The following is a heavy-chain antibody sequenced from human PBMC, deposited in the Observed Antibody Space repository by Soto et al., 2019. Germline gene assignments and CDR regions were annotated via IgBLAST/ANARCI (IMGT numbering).Heavy chain of an antibody. D-gene: IGHD3-9*01. Sequence: SVKVSCKASGGTFSRHASSWVRQAHGQGVEWMGGIIPVFGTANYAQKFQGRVTITADESTSTAHMELSNLRSEDTAVYYCARDGIINIWPYYFGMDVWGQGTTVTVSS. CDR2: IIPVFGTA. CDR3: ARDGIINIWPYYFGMDV. V-gene: IGHV1-69*01. CDR1: GGTFSRHA. J-gene: IGHJ6*02.